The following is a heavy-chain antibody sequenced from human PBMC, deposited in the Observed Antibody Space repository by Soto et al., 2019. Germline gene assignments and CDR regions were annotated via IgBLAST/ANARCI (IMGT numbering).Heavy chain of an antibody. CDR3: ARGDPLLWFGEKVYYGMDV. CDR1: GGSISSYY. D-gene: IGHD3-10*01. J-gene: IGHJ6*02. V-gene: IGHV4-59*01. CDR2: IYYSGST. Sequence: QVQLQESGPGLVKPSETLSLTCTVSGGSISSYYWSWIRQPPGKGLEWIGYIYYSGSTNYNPSLRGRVTIPVDTSKNQSSLKLSSVTAADTAVYYCARGDPLLWFGEKVYYGMDVWGQGTTVTVSS.